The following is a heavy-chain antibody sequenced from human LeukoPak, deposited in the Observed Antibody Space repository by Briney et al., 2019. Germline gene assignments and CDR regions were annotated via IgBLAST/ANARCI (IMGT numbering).Heavy chain of an antibody. CDR1: GFTFSRYD. J-gene: IGHJ4*02. Sequence: GGSLRLSCAASGFTFSRYDFHWVRQVTGKGLEWVSGIGTAGDTYYPGSVKGRFTISREDAKNSLYLQMNNLRTGDTAVYYCARVSAAAAFDYWGQGTLVTVSS. CDR3: ARVSAAAAFDY. V-gene: IGHV3-13*01. CDR2: IGTAGDT. D-gene: IGHD6-13*01.